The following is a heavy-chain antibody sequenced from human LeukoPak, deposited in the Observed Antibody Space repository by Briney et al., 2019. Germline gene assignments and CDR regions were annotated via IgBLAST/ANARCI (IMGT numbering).Heavy chain of an antibody. CDR3: ATALPYCTNGVCYGFDY. D-gene: IGHD2-8*01. CDR2: ISWNSGSI. Sequence: GRSLRLSCAASGFTFDDYAMHWVRQAPGKGLEWVSGISWNSGSIGYADSVKGRFTISRDNAKNSLYLKMNSLRAEDTALYYCATALPYCTNGVCYGFDYWGQGTLVTVSS. CDR1: GFTFDDYA. J-gene: IGHJ4*02. V-gene: IGHV3-9*01.